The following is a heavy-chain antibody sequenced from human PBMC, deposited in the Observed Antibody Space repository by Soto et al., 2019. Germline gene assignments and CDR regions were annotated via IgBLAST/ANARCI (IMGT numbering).Heavy chain of an antibody. V-gene: IGHV1-18*01. CDR3: ARTLAVGSFAP. D-gene: IGHD2-2*01. Sequence: QVQLVQSGAEVKKPGASVKVSCKTSGYTFTSYSISWVRQAPGQGLEWMGWINVYNGYTKYAQNPQGRVTMTTATSASTAYMELRRPRPDDTAVLSCARTLAVGSFAPCAPGALVSASS. CDR1: GYTFTSYS. J-gene: IGHJ5*02. CDR2: INVYNGYT.